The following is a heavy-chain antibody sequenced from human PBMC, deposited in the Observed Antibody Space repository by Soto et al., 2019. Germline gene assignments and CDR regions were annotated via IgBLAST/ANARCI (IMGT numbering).Heavy chain of an antibody. CDR3: AKGGAAAGMGYFDL. D-gene: IGHD6-13*01. CDR2: ISGSGGST. V-gene: IGHV3-23*01. J-gene: IGHJ2*01. CDR1: GFTFSTYA. Sequence: EVQVLESGGGLVQPGGSLRLSCAASGFTFSTYAMSWVRQAPGKGLEWVSGISGSGGSTYYADSVKGRFTISRDNSKKTLFLQMNSLRAEDTAVYFCAKGGAAAGMGYFDLWGRGTLVTVSS.